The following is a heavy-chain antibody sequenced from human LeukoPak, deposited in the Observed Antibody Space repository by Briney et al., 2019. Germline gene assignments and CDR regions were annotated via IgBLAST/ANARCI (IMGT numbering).Heavy chain of an antibody. J-gene: IGHJ5*02. CDR1: GYTFTGYY. CDR3: ARVGVDLWFDP. Sequence: GASVKVPCKASGYTFTGYYIHWVRRAPGQGLEWMGRINPNTGGTNYAQKFQGRVTMTRDTSISTAYMELSRLTSDDTAVYYCARVGVDLWFDPWGQGTLVTVSS. V-gene: IGHV1-2*06. CDR2: INPNTGGT. D-gene: IGHD3/OR15-3a*01.